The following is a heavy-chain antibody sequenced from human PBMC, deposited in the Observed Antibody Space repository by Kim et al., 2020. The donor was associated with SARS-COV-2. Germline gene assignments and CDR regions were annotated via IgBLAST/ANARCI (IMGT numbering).Heavy chain of an antibody. CDR3: ARFLVRGSWYDYYYYGMDV. D-gene: IGHD6-13*01. V-gene: IGHV3-48*02. J-gene: IGHJ6*02. Sequence: GGSLRLSCAASGFTFSSYSMNWVRQAPGKGLEWVSYISSSSSTIYYADSVKGRFTISRDNAKNSLYLQMNSLRDEDTAVYYCARFLVRGSWYDYYYYGMDVWGQGTTVTVSS. CDR2: ISSSSSTI. CDR1: GFTFSSYS.